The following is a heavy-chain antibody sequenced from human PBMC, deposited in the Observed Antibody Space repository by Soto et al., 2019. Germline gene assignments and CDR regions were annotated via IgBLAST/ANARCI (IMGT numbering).Heavy chain of an antibody. CDR3: AGFVVPASRNSDFDY. V-gene: IGHV4-39*01. CDR1: GGSISSSSYY. CDR2: IYYSGST. J-gene: IGHJ4*02. D-gene: IGHD2-15*01. Sequence: PETLSLTCTVSGGSISSSSYYWGWIRQPPGKGLEWIGSIYYSGSTFYNPSLRSRVTLSVDTSKNQFSLRLNSVTVADTAVYFCAGFVVPASRNSDFDYWGQGTLVTVSS.